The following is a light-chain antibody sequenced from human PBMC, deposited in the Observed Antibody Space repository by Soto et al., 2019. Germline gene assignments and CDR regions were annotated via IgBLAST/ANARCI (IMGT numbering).Light chain of an antibody. CDR3: QHYNSYSEA. J-gene: IGKJ1*01. Sequence: IVLTQSPGTLSLSPGERATLSCRASQSVSSSYLAWYQQKPGQAPRLLIYGASSRATVIPDRFSGSGSGTDFTLTISSLQPDDFATYYCQHYNSYSEAFGQGTKVDIK. V-gene: IGKV3-20*01. CDR1: QSVSSSY. CDR2: GAS.